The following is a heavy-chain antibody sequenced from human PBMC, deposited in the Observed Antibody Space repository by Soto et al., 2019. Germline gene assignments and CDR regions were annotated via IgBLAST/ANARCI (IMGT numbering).Heavy chain of an antibody. CDR2: ISYDGSNK. J-gene: IGHJ6*02. CDR1: GFTFSSYG. CDR3: AKDTLDCTNGVCYSYYYYYGMDV. D-gene: IGHD2-8*01. Sequence: GGSLRFSCAASGFTFSSYGMHWVRQAPGKGLEWVAVISYDGSNKYYADSVKGRFTISRDNSKNTLYLQMNSLRAEDTAVYYCAKDTLDCTNGVCYSYYYYYGMDVWGQGTKVTVSS. V-gene: IGHV3-30*18.